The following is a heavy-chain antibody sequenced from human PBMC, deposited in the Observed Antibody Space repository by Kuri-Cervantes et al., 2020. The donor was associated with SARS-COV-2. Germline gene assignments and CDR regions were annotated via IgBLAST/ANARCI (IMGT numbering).Heavy chain of an antibody. CDR2: ISSSGSTI. V-gene: IGHV3-11*04. Sequence: GESLKISCAASGFTFSDYYMSWVRQAPGKGLEWVSYISSSGSTIYYADSVKGRFTISRDNPKNTLYLQMNSLRPEDTAVYYCAKGKTGDYRWGQGTLVTVSS. J-gene: IGHJ4*02. CDR1: GFTFSDYY. D-gene: IGHD7-27*01. CDR3: AKGKTGDYR.